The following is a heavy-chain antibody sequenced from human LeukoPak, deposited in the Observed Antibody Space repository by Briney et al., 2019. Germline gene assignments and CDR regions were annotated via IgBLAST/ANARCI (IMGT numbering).Heavy chain of an antibody. CDR3: ARDRGDIVVVPAVDY. CDR1: GYSFTSYA. J-gene: IGHJ4*02. CDR2: IYGDNGNT. Sequence: ASLKVSCKASGYSFTSYAMNWVRQAPGQRLEWMGWIYGDNGNTQYSQEFQGRVTMTTDTSTSTAYMELRSLRSDDTAVYYCARDRGDIVVVPAVDYWGQGTLVTVSS. D-gene: IGHD2-2*01. V-gene: IGHV1-3*01.